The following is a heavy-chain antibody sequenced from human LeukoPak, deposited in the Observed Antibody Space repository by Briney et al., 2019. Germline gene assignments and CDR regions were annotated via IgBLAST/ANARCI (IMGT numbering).Heavy chain of an antibody. J-gene: IGHJ4*02. Sequence: PSETLSLTCTVSGYSISSGHYWGWIRQSPEKGLECIATMFHSGSTYYNPSLKSRVTTSVDTSKNEFSLNLSSVTAADTAVYYCARAGTNLGDYDYWGQGTLVTVSS. D-gene: IGHD4-17*01. CDR1: GYSISSGHY. V-gene: IGHV4-38-2*02. CDR3: ARAGTNLGDYDY. CDR2: MFHSGST.